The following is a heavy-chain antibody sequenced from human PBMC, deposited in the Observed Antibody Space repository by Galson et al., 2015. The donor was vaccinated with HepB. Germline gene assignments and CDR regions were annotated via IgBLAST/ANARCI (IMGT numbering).Heavy chain of an antibody. V-gene: IGHV3-23*01. J-gene: IGHJ4*02. CDR2: ISGNDRRT. CDR1: GFTLDTYD. CDR3: ARVGGAYYYDISGALLDF. D-gene: IGHD3-22*01. Sequence: SLRLSCAASGFTLDTYDMTWVRQAPGKGLDWVSSISGNDRRTYYADSVKGRFTISRDVSKNTLSLQMHSLRADDTAVYYCARVGGAYYYDISGALLDFWGQGTLVSVSA.